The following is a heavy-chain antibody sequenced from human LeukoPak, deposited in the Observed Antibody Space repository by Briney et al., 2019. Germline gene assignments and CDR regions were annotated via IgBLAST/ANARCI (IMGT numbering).Heavy chain of an antibody. CDR1: GYTFTGYY. CDR2: INPNSGGT. J-gene: IGHJ4*02. Sequence: ASVKVSCKASGYTFTGYYMHWVRQAPGQGLEWMGRINPNSGGTNYAQKFQGRVTMTRDTSISTAYMELSRLRSDDTAVYYCAIAPSGCSNYVGDWWGQGTLVTVSS. V-gene: IGHV1-2*06. CDR3: AIAPSGCSNYVGDW. D-gene: IGHD4-11*01.